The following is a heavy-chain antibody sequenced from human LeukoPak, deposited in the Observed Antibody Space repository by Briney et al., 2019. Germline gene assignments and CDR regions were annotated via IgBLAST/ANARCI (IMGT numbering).Heavy chain of an antibody. CDR2: INSDGSST. D-gene: IGHD2-2*01. CDR3: ARESRNTMPGMDV. V-gene: IGHV3-74*01. J-gene: IGHJ6*02. CDR1: GFTFSSYW. Sequence: PGGSLRLSCAASGFTFSSYWMHWVRQAPGKGLVWVSRINSDGSSTSYADSVKGQFTISRDNAKNTLYLQMNSLRAEDTAVYYCARESRNTMPGMDVWGQGTTVTVSS.